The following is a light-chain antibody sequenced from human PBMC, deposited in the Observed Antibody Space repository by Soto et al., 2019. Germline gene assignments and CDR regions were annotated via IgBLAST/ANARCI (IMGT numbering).Light chain of an antibody. CDR1: QSVSSY. J-gene: IGKJ1*01. Sequence: IVLTQSPATLSLSPGERATLSCRASQSVSSYLAWYQQKPGQAPRLLIYDASNRATGIPARFSGSGSGTDFTLTISSLEPEDFAVYYCQQRSNWAGTFGQGTKVDIK. CDR3: QQRSNWAGT. CDR2: DAS. V-gene: IGKV3-11*01.